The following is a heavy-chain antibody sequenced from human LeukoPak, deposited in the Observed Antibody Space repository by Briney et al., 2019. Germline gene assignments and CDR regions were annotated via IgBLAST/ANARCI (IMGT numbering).Heavy chain of an antibody. J-gene: IGHJ6*02. Sequence: ASVKVSCKASGYTFTCYYMHWVRQAPGQGLEWMGLINPNSGCTKYAQTFQGRVTMTRDTSISTAYMELSSLRSDDTAVYYCARDGDSYGYYYYGMDVWGQGTTVTVSS. CDR3: ARDGDSYGYYYYGMDV. CDR2: INPNSGCT. V-gene: IGHV1-2*02. D-gene: IGHD5-18*01. CDR1: GYTFTCYY.